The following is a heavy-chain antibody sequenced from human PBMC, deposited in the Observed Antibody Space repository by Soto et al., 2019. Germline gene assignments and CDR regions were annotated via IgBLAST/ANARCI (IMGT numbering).Heavy chain of an antibody. V-gene: IGHV1-2*04. CDR2: INPNSGGT. J-gene: IGHJ6*02. Sequence: ASVKVSCKASGYTFTCYYMPWVRKTPGQGLEWMGWINPNSGGTNYAQKFQGWVTMTRDTSISTAYMELSRLRSDDTAVYYCASSVRGALAYCSSTSCYPAGSYGMDVWGQGTTVTVSS. D-gene: IGHD2-2*01. CDR1: GYTFTCYY. CDR3: ASSVRGALAYCSSTSCYPAGSYGMDV.